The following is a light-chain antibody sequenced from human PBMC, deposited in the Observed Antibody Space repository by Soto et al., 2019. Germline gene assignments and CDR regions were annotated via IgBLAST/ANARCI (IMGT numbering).Light chain of an antibody. V-gene: IGKV1-5*01. J-gene: IGKJ1*01. Sequence: DIQMTQSPSTLSASVGDRVTITCRASQSISSWLAWYQQKPGKAPKLLIYDASSLESGVPSRFSGSGSGTEFTLTISSLQPDDXAXXYCQQYNSYRTFGQGTKVEIK. CDR2: DAS. CDR1: QSISSW. CDR3: QQYNSYRT.